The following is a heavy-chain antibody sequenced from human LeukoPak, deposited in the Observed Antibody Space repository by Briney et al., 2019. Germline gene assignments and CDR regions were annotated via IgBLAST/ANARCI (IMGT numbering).Heavy chain of an antibody. D-gene: IGHD2-2*01. V-gene: IGHV3-30*02. CDR2: IHFDGSTK. CDR1: GFTFSGYG. Sequence: PGGSLRLSCAASGFTFSGYGMHWVRQAPGKGLEWVAFIHFDGSTKYSGDSVKGRFTISRDNSKNTLYLQMNSLRPEDTAVYYCAKDQCTRTSCDGYPGYWGQGSLVTVSS. CDR3: AKDQCTRTSCDGYPGY. J-gene: IGHJ4*02.